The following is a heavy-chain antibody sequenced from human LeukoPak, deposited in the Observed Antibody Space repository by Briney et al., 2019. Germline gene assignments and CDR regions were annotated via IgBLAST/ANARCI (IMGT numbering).Heavy chain of an antibody. CDR1: GGSISSYY. J-gene: IGHJ4*02. D-gene: IGHD6-19*01. V-gene: IGHV4-39*01. CDR3: ARSGIAVAGTAY. Sequence: SETLSLTCTVSGGSISSYYWSWIRQPPGKGLEWIGSIYYSGSTYYNPSLKSRVTISVDTSKNQFSLKLSSVTAADTAVYYCARSGIAVAGTAYWGQGTLVTVSS. CDR2: IYYSGST.